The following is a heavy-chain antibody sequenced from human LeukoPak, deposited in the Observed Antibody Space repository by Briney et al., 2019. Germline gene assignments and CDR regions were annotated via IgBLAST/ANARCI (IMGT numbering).Heavy chain of an antibody. CDR2: IYYSGST. J-gene: IGHJ5*02. CDR1: GGSISSGGYY. CDR3: ARDFVNTYYYDSSGYYENWFDP. Sequence: SETLSLTCTVSGGSISSGGYYWSWIRQHPGKGLEWIGYIYYSGSTYYNPSLKSRVTISVDTSKNQFSLKLSSVTAADTAVYYCARDFVNTYYYDSSGYYENWFDPWGQGTLVTVSS. V-gene: IGHV4-31*03. D-gene: IGHD3-22*01.